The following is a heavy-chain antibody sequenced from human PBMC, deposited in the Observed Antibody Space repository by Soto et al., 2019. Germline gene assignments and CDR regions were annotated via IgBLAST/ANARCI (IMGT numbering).Heavy chain of an antibody. CDR1: GGSISSYY. CDR3: ARVGWSGYYYYYMDV. CDR2: IYYSGST. V-gene: IGHV4-59*01. Sequence: SETLSLTCTVSGGSISSYYWSWIRQPPGKGLEWIGYIYYSGSTNYNPSLKSRVTISVDTSKNQFSLKLSSVTAADTAVYYCARVGWSGYYYYYMDVWGKGTTVT. D-gene: IGHD3-3*01. J-gene: IGHJ6*03.